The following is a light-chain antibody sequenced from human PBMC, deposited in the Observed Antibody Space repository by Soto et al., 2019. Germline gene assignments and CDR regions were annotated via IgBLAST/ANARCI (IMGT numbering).Light chain of an antibody. CDR1: QSISSS. Sequence: DIQMTQSPSSLSASVGDRVTITCRASQSISSSLNWYQQKPGKAPNLLIYAASSLQSGVPSRFSGSGSCTDFTRTISSLPPEDFETYYCQQSYSTPYAFGQGTKLEIK. J-gene: IGKJ2*01. V-gene: IGKV1-39*01. CDR3: QQSYSTPYA. CDR2: AAS.